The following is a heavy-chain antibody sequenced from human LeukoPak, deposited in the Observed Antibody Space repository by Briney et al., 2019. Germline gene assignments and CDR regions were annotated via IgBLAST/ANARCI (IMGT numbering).Heavy chain of an antibody. D-gene: IGHD3-10*01. CDR1: GYTFTSYG. CDR2: ISAYNGNT. V-gene: IGHV1-18*01. CDR3: ARGYNYYGSGSSNDFDY. J-gene: IGHJ4*02. Sequence: APVKVSCKASGYTFTSYGISWVRQAPGQGLEWMGWISAYNGNTNYAQKLQGRVTMTTDTSTSTAYMELRSLRSDDTAVYYCARGYNYYGSGSSNDFDYWGQGTLVTVSS.